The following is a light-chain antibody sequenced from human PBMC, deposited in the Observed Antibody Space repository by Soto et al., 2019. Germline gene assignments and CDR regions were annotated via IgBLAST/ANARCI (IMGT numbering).Light chain of an antibody. Sequence: EIVMTQSPVILSVSPGERATLSCRASQSVSANLAWYQQKPGQAPRLLIYDVSTRATGIPVRFSGSGSGTEFTLTISSLQSEDLAVYYCQQYKSTYTFGQGTKLEIK. CDR1: QSVSAN. CDR2: DVS. V-gene: IGKV3-15*01. CDR3: QQYKSTYT. J-gene: IGKJ2*01.